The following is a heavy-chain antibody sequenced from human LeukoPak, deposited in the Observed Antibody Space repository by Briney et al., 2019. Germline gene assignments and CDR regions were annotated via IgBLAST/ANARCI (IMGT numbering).Heavy chain of an antibody. CDR3: AIDTAMATGAFDI. Sequence: SETLSLTCTVSGGSISSYYWSWIRQPPGKGLEWIGDIYYSGSTNYNPSLKSRVTISVDTSKNQFSLKLSSVTAADTDVYYCAIDTAMATGAFDIWGQGTMVTVSS. CDR1: GGSISSYY. D-gene: IGHD5-18*01. V-gene: IGHV4-59*01. CDR2: IYYSGST. J-gene: IGHJ3*02.